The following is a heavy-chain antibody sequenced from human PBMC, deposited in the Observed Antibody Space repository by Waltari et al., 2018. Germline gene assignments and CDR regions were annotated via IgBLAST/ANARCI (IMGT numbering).Heavy chain of an antibody. CDR1: GFSFSGYS. CDR2: ISSSGGST. D-gene: IGHD6-19*01. Sequence: EVQLVESGGGLVKPGGSLRLSCAASGFSFSGYSINWVRQAPGKGLEWVSSISSSGGSTFYADAVMGRFTISRDNANNTLYLQMNSLRAEDTAVYYCAREVRDPVITVAGCFDHWGQGTLVTVSA. CDR3: AREVRDPVITVAGCFDH. V-gene: IGHV3-21*01. J-gene: IGHJ4*02.